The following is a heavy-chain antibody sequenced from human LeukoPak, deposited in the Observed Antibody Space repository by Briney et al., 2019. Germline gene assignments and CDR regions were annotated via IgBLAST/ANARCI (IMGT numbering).Heavy chain of an antibody. Sequence: SVKVSCKASGYTFTSYDISWVRQAPGQGLEWMGGIIPILGTANYAQKFQGRVTITADESTSTAYMELSSLRSEDTAVYYCATKRGYSYGSPHWGQGTLVTVSS. CDR3: ATKRGYSYGSPH. CDR1: GYTFTSYD. D-gene: IGHD5-18*01. CDR2: IIPILGTA. J-gene: IGHJ4*02. V-gene: IGHV1-69*13.